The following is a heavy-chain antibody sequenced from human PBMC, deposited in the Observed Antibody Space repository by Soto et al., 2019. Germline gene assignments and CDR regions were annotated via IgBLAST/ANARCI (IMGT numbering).Heavy chain of an antibody. D-gene: IGHD3-22*01. CDR2: IILPFGTP. V-gene: IGHV1-69*12. CDR3: VRGPDYEGYFDY. Sequence: QVRLVQSGAEVKKTGSSVKVSCEASGTTFSNFAIGWVRQAPGQGLEWMGGIILPFGTPNYAQKFQGRVTISADESMTTAYMELRGLRSEDTDVYYCVRGPDYEGYFDYWGQGTLVTVSS. CDR1: GTTFSNFA. J-gene: IGHJ4*02.